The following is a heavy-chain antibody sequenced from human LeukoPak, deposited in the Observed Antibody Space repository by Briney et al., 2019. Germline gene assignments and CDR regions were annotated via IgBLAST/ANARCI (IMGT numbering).Heavy chain of an antibody. CDR2: ISYDGSNK. CDR1: GFTFSSYA. V-gene: IGHV3-30-3*01. J-gene: IGHJ3*02. CDR3: ARPGGDYAAFDI. D-gene: IGHD4-17*01. Sequence: PGGSLRLSCAASGFTFSSYAMHWVRQAPGKGLEWVAVISYDGSNKYYADSVKGRFTISRDNSKNTLYLQMNSLRAEDTAVYYCARPGGDYAAFDIWGQGIMVTVSS.